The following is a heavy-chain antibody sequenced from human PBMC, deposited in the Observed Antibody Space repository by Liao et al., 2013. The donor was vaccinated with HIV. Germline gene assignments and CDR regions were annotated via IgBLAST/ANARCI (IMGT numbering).Heavy chain of an antibody. CDR3: ARDYYGSGSGFDI. CDR1: GGSIGSFY. J-gene: IGHJ3*02. V-gene: IGHV4-4*07. Sequence: QVQLQESGPGLVKPSETLSLTCTVSGGSIGSFYWTWIRQPAGKGLEWIGRIYTSGSTNCSPSLKSRVTISVDTSKNQFSLKVTSVTAADTAVYYCARDYYGSGSGFDIWGQGTMVTVSS. D-gene: IGHD3-10*01. CDR2: IYTSGST.